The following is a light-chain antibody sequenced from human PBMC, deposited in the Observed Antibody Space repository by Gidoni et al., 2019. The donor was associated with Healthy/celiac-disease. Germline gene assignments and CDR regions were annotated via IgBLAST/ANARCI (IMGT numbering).Light chain of an antibody. CDR2: GSS. J-gene: IGKJ3*01. CDR3: QQYGSSPPVT. V-gene: IGKV3-20*01. CDR1: QSVSSIY. Sequence: EIVLTQSPGTLSLSPGERATLSCRASQSVSSIYLAWYQQKPGQAPRLLIYGSSSRATGIPDRFSASGSGTDFTLTISRLEPEDFAVYYCQQYGSSPPVTFGPGTKVDIK.